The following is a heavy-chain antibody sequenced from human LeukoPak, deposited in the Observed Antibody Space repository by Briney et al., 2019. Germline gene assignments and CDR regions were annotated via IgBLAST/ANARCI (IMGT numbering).Heavy chain of an antibody. CDR1: GYSISSGYY. CDR2: IYHSGST. Sequence: SETLSLTCAVSGYSISSGYYWGWIRQPPGKGLEWIGSIYHSGSTYYNPSLKSRVAISVDTSKNQFSLKLSSVTAADTAVYYCARHEPYYYDSSGYYFFDYWGQGTLVTVSS. CDR3: ARHEPYYYDSSGYYFFDY. V-gene: IGHV4-38-2*01. J-gene: IGHJ4*02. D-gene: IGHD3-22*01.